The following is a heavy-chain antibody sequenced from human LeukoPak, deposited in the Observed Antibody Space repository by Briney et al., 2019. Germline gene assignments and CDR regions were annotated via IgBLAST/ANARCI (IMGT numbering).Heavy chain of an antibody. D-gene: IGHD2-21*02. Sequence: PSETLSLTCAVYGGSFSGYYWSWIRQPPGKGLEWIGEINHSGSTNYNPSLKSRVTISLDTSKNQLSLKLSSVTAADTAVYYCARRTTYFGWRPSESPSCFDYWGQGTLVTVSS. CDR2: INHSGST. V-gene: IGHV4-34*01. CDR1: GGSFSGYY. CDR3: ARRTTYFGWRPSESPSCFDY. J-gene: IGHJ4*02.